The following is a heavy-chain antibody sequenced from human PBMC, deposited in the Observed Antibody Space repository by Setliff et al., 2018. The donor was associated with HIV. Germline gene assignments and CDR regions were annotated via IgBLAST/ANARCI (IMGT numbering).Heavy chain of an antibody. Sequence: GASVKVSCKASGYTFTSYDINWVRQATGQGLEWMGWMNPNSGNTGYAQKFQGRVTMTRNTSISTAYMELSSLRSEDTAVYYCAREGNFWRVFDPWGQGTLVTVSS. CDR1: GYTFTSYD. D-gene: IGHD3-3*01. V-gene: IGHV1-8*02. CDR2: MNPNSGNT. J-gene: IGHJ5*02. CDR3: AREGNFWRVFDP.